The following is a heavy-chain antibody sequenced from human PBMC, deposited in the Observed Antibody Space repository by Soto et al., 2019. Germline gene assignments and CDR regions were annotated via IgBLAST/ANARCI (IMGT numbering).Heavy chain of an antibody. V-gene: IGHV3-23*01. Sequence: PGGSLRLSCAASGFTFSSYAMSWVRQAPGKGLEWVSAISGSGGSTYYADSVKGRFTISRDNSKNTLYLQMNSLRAEDTAVYYCARVSYYYDSSGYYSYFDYWGQGTLVTVSS. CDR3: ARVSYYYDSSGYYSYFDY. J-gene: IGHJ4*02. D-gene: IGHD3-22*01. CDR2: ISGSGGST. CDR1: GFTFSSYA.